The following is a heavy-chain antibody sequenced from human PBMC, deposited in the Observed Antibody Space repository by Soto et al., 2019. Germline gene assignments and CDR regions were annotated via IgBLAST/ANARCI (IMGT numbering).Heavy chain of an antibody. CDR3: AHYDSSGYFAHFDS. Sequence: QIALQESGPTVVKPTQTLTLTCTFSGFSLTTTGVGVGWIRHAPGKALEWVAMVYWNDERRYSPSLKSRLTITQDTSKSQVVLTMTYMDPVDTATYFCAHYDSSGYFAHFDSWGQGTLVTVSS. J-gene: IGHJ4*02. CDR1: GFSLTTTGVG. D-gene: IGHD3-22*01. CDR2: VYWNDER. V-gene: IGHV2-5*01.